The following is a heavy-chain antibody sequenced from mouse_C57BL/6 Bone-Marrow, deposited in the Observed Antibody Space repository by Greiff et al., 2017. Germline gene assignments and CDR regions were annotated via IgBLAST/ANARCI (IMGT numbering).Heavy chain of an antibody. V-gene: IGHV3-6*01. CDR2: ISYDGSN. J-gene: IGHJ1*03. Sequence: EVQRVESGPGLVKPSQSLSLTCSVTGYSITSGYYWNWIRQFPGNKLEWMGYISYDGSNNYNPSLKNRISITRDTSKNQFFLKLNSVTTEDTATYYCASPFRGYLDVWGTGTTVTVSS. CDR3: ASPFRGYLDV. CDR1: GYSITSGYY. D-gene: IGHD3-3*01.